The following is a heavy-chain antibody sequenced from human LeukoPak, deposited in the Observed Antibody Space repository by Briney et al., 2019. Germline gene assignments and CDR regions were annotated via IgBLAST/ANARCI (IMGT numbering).Heavy chain of an antibody. Sequence: SSETLSLTCTVSGGSISSSPYYWGWIRQPPGKGLEWIGSIYYSGTTHYNPSLESRVTISVDTSKNQFSLKLASVTAADTAIYYCAKGAGGFSYYNWFDPRGQGTLVTVSS. CDR2: IYYSGTT. J-gene: IGHJ5*02. CDR3: AKGAGGFSYYNWFDP. CDR1: GGSISSSPYY. V-gene: IGHV4-39*07. D-gene: IGHD5-18*01.